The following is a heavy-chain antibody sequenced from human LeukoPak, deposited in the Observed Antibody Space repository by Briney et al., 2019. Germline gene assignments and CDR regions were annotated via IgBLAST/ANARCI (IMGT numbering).Heavy chain of an antibody. CDR2: INPSGGST. J-gene: IGHJ5*02. CDR1: GYTLTSYY. V-gene: IGHV1-46*01. D-gene: IGHD6-13*01. Sequence: ASVKVSCKASGYTLTSYYMHWVRQAPGQGLEWMGIINPSGGSTSYAQKFQGRVTMTRDTSTSTVYMELSSLRSEDTAVYYCARALPSIAAAGNWFDPWGQGTLVTVSS. CDR3: ARALPSIAAAGNWFDP.